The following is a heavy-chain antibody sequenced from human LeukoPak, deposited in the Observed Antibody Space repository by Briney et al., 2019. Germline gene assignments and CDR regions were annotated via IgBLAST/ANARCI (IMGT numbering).Heavy chain of an antibody. CDR2: INPNSGGT. Sequence: GASVKVSCKASGYTFTDYYMHWVRQAPGQGLEWMGWINPNSGGTNYAQKFQGRVTMTRDTSISTVYMEMSRLRSDDTAVYYCARDKQLDWAHYYYYYMDVWGKGTTVTVSS. D-gene: IGHD1-1*01. J-gene: IGHJ6*03. CDR3: ARDKQLDWAHYYYYYMDV. V-gene: IGHV1-2*02. CDR1: GYTFTDYY.